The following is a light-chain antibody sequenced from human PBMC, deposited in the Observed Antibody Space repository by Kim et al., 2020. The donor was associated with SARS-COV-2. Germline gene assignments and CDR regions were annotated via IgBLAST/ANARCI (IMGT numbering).Light chain of an antibody. V-gene: IGLV1-40*01. Sequence: QSVLTQAPSVSGAPGQWVTISCTGSSSNIGAGYDVHWYQQLPQTAPKLLIHNNNKRPSGVPDRFSGFKSGTSAPLAIAGLQAEDEADYYCQSYDSSLSGWVFGGGTQLTVL. CDR2: NNN. CDR3: QSYDSSLSGWV. J-gene: IGLJ3*02. CDR1: SSNIGAGYD.